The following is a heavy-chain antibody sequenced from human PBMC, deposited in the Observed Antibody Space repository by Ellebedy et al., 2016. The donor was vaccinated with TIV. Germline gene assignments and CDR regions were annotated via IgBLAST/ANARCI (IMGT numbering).Heavy chain of an antibody. Sequence: MPSETLSLTCTVSGGSMTSRNHNWAWIRQPPGKGLEWIGSISYSGCTYYNPSLKSRVIISVDTSKNQVSLKVKSVTAADTAVYHCAAVASGYWGQGTLVTVSS. D-gene: IGHD6-19*01. CDR1: GGSMTSRNHN. CDR2: ISYSGCT. CDR3: AAVASGY. V-gene: IGHV4-39*07. J-gene: IGHJ4*02.